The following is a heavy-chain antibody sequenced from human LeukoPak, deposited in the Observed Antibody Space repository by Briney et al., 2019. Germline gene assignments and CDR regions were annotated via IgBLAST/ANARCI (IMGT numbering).Heavy chain of an antibody. CDR1: GYTFTSYG. D-gene: IGHD2-15*01. CDR2: ISAYNGNT. V-gene: IGHV1-18*01. J-gene: IGHJ4*02. Sequence: GASVTVSCKASGYTFTSYGISWVRQAPGQGVEWMGWISAYNGNTNYAQKLQGRVTMTTDTSTSTAYMELRSLRSDDTAVYYCARDLKPYCSGGSCYLGFYWGQGTLVTVSS. CDR3: ARDLKPYCSGGSCYLGFY.